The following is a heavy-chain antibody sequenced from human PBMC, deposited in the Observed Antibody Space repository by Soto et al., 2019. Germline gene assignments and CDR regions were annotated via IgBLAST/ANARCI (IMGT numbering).Heavy chain of an antibody. Sequence: QVQLQESGPGLVKPSQTLSLTCTVSGGSISSGGYYWGWIRQHPGKGLEWIGYIYYSGSTYYNPSLKSRVTISVDTSKNQFSLKLSSVTAADTAVYYCARESHGGYDYFDYWGQGTLVTVSS. CDR1: GGSISSGGYY. V-gene: IGHV4-31*03. CDR2: IYYSGST. D-gene: IGHD5-12*01. CDR3: ARESHGGYDYFDY. J-gene: IGHJ4*02.